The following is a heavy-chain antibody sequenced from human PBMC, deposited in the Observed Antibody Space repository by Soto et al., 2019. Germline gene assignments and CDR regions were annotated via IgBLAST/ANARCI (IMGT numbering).Heavy chain of an antibody. V-gene: IGHV4-28*01. CDR2: IYYSGST. CDR1: GYSIRSSNW. CDR3: ARKGYGSGCSCYFDY. J-gene: IGHJ4*02. Sequence: SETLSLTCAVSGYSIRSSNWWGWIRQPPGKGLEWIGYIYYSGSTYYNPSLKSRVTMSVDTSKNQFSLKLSSVTAVDTAVYYCARKGYGSGCSCYFDYWGQGTLVTVSS. D-gene: IGHD3-10*01.